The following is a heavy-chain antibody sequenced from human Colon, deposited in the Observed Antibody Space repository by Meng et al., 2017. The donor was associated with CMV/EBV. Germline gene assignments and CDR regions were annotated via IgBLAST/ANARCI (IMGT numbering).Heavy chain of an antibody. J-gene: IGHJ1*01. Sequence: LVQSGAAVRTPGASWKVSCKASRYSFTGYYLHWERQAPGQGREWMRWMDPTTGRTDYAQKFQGTVTMTRDTSISTAYLELSRLTSDDTAVYYCASHSSYVWGSHHWGQGTLVTVFS. V-gene: IGHV1-2*02. D-gene: IGHD3-16*01. CDR2: MDPTTGRT. CDR1: RYSFTGYY. CDR3: ASHSSYVWGSHH.